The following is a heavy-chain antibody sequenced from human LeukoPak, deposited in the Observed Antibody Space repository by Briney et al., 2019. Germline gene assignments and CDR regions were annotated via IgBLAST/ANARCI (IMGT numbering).Heavy chain of an antibody. CDR2: IRYDGSNK. Sequence: GGSLRLSCGASGFTFSSYGMHWVRQAPGKGLEWVAFIRYDGSNKYYADSVKGRFTISRDSFKNTLYLQMNSLRPEDTAVYYCAKEGDYYGSGSYRDGFDIWGQGTRATVSS. D-gene: IGHD3-10*01. J-gene: IGHJ3*02. CDR1: GFTFSSYG. V-gene: IGHV3-30*02. CDR3: AKEGDYYGSGSYRDGFDI.